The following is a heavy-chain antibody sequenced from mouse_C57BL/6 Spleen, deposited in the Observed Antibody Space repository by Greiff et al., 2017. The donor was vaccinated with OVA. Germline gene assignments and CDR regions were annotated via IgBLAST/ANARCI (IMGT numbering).Heavy chain of an antibody. CDR3: ANGYYVAWFAY. J-gene: IGHJ3*01. CDR2: INPNNGGT. Sequence: VQLQQSGPELVKPGASVKISCKASGYTFTDYYMNWVKQSHGKSLEWIGDINPNNGGTSYNQKFKGKATLTVDKSSSTAYMELRSLTSEDSAVYYCANGYYVAWFAYWGQGTLVTVSA. CDR1: GYTFTDYY. V-gene: IGHV1-26*01. D-gene: IGHD2-3*01.